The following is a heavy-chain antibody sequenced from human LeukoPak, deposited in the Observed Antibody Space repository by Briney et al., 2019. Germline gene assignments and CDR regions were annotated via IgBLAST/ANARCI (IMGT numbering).Heavy chain of an antibody. CDR3: ARLPYRDGVAQDY. D-gene: IGHD3-16*02. CDR2: INPISGAT. V-gene: IGHV1-46*01. Sequence: ASVKVSCKTSGYTFTRYYMQWVRQALGHGLEWMGIINPISGATDYAQKFQGRVTMTRDTSTSTVYMELSSLRSEDTAMYYCARLPYRDGVAQDYWGQGTLVTVSP. CDR1: GYTFTRYY. J-gene: IGHJ4*02.